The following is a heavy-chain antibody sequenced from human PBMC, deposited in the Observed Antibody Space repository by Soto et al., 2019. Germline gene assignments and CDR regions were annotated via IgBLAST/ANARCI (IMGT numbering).Heavy chain of an antibody. CDR3: ARDLSPTDCTNGVCSWFDP. V-gene: IGHV3-33*01. CDR1: GFTFSSYG. J-gene: IGHJ5*02. Sequence: QVQLVESGGGVVQPGRSLRLSCAASGFTFSSYGMHWVRQAPGKGLEWVAVRWYDGSNKYYADSVKGRFTISRDNSKNTLYLQMNSLRAEDTAVYYCARDLSPTDCTNGVCSWFDPWGQGTLVTVSS. D-gene: IGHD2-8*01. CDR2: RWYDGSNK.